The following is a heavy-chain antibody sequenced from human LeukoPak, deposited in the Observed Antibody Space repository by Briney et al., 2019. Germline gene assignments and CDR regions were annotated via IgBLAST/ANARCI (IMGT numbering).Heavy chain of an antibody. V-gene: IGHV4-39*01. Sequence: SETLSLTCTVSGGSISSSSYYWGWIRQPPGKGLEWIGSIYYSGSTYYNPSLKSRVSISIDTSKNQFSLNLSSVTAADTAVYYCASRAAGAFDYWGRGTLVTVSS. D-gene: IGHD6-13*01. CDR3: ASRAAGAFDY. CDR1: GGSISSSSYY. J-gene: IGHJ4*02. CDR2: IYYSGST.